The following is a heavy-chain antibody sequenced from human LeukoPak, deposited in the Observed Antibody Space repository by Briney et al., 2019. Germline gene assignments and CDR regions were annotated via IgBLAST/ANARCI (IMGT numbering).Heavy chain of an antibody. D-gene: IGHD6-13*01. CDR3: ARLGLAAAASYYYYYGMDV. CDR2: IYTSGST. V-gene: IGHV4-4*07. J-gene: IGHJ6*02. Sequence: PSETLSLTCTVSGGSISSYYWSWIRQPAGKGLEWIGRIYTSGSTNYNPSLKSRVTMSVDTSKNQFSLKPSSVTAADTAVYYCARLGLAAAASYYYYYGMDVWGQGTTVTVSS. CDR1: GGSISSYY.